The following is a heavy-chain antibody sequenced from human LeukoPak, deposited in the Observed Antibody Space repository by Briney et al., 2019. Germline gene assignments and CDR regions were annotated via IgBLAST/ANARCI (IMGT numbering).Heavy chain of an antibody. CDR1: GFDFSNYW. D-gene: IGHD4-11*01. CDR2: IKQDGSEK. J-gene: IGHJ4*02. CDR3: ASNYGG. Sequence: GGSLRLSCAASGFDFSNYWMYWVRQAPGKGLEWVANIKQDGSEKYYVDSVRGRFTISRDSAKNSLSLQMNSLRAEDTAVYYCASNYGGWGQGTLVTVSS. V-gene: IGHV3-7*03.